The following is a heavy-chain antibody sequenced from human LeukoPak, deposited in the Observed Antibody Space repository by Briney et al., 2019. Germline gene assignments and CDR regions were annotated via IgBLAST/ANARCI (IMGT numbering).Heavy chain of an antibody. V-gene: IGHV3-21*01. D-gene: IGHD3-3*01. CDR1: GFTFSSYS. J-gene: IGHJ4*02. CDR2: ISSSSSYI. CDR3: AREYYDFWSGYYPPYYFDY. Sequence: GGSLRLSCAASGFTFSSYSMNWVRQAPGKGLEWVSSISSSSSYIYYADSVKGRFTISRDNAKNSLYLQMNSLRAEDTAVYYCAREYYDFWSGYYPPYYFDYWAREPWSPSPQ.